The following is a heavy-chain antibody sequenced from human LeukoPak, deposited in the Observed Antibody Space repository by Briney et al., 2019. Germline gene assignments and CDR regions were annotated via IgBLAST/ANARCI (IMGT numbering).Heavy chain of an antibody. CDR2: IYWNDDK. Sequence: TLSLTCTVSGGSLSNYYWNWIRQPPGKALEWLALIYWNDDKRYSPSLKSRLTITKDTSKNQVVLTMTNMDPVDTATYYCTHSRIAAAGSSFDYWGQGTLVTVSS. J-gene: IGHJ4*02. CDR3: THSRIAAAGSSFDY. D-gene: IGHD6-13*01. CDR1: GGSLSNYYW. V-gene: IGHV2-5*01.